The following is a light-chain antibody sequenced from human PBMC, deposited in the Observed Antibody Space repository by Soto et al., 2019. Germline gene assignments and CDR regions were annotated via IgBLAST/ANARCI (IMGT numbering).Light chain of an antibody. J-gene: IGLJ1*01. CDR3: SSYAGSFWV. V-gene: IGLV2-8*01. Sequence: QSALTQPPSASGSPGQSVTISCTGTSSDVGGYNYVSWYQQHPGNAPKLMIYEVSKRPSGVPDRFSGSKSGNTASLTVSGLQAEDEADYYCSSYAGSFWVFGTGTKLTVL. CDR2: EVS. CDR1: SSDVGGYNY.